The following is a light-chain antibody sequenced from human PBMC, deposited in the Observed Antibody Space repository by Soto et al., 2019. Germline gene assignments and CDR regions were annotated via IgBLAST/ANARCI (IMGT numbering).Light chain of an antibody. Sequence: QSVLTQPPSASGSPGQSVTISCTGTSSDVGGYNYVSWYQQHPGKAPKLMLFGVTKRPSGVPDRFSGSKSANTASLTVSGLQAEDEADYYCSSYAGSNNLRVVFGGGTKLTVL. V-gene: IGLV2-8*01. CDR2: GVT. J-gene: IGLJ2*01. CDR1: SSDVGGYNY. CDR3: SSYAGSNNLRVV.